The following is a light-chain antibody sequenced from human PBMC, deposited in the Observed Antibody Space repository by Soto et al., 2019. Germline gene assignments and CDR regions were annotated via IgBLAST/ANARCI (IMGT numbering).Light chain of an antibody. J-gene: IGKJ1*01. CDR2: GAS. CDR1: QSVSTD. Sequence: IVMTQSPATLSVSLGERATLSCRASQSVSTDLAWYQQKPCQAPRLLIFGASTRATGIPARFSGSGSGTEFIPTISSLQSEDSAVYYGHQYNYWPTETFGQWTKVDIK. V-gene: IGKV3-15*01. CDR3: HQYNYWPTET.